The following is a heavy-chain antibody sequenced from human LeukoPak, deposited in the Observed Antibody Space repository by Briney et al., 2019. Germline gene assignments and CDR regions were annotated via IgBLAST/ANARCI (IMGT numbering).Heavy chain of an antibody. Sequence: GGFLRLSCAASGFTFDDYAMHWVRHAPGKGLEWVSLTSWNGKSTYYSHSTKGRFTISRDNSKNFLYLQMNSLRPEDTAWYYCVKGVKYTNYFHTGLFDSWGQGTLVTVSS. CDR1: GFTFDDYA. D-gene: IGHD2/OR15-2a*01. CDR2: TSWNGKST. CDR3: VKGVKYTNYFHTGLFDS. V-gene: IGHV3-43D*04. J-gene: IGHJ4*02.